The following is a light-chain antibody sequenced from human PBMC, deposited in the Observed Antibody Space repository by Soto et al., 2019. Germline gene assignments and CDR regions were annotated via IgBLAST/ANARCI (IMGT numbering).Light chain of an antibody. CDR3: QQYGSSPPWT. CDR1: QSVSSSY. V-gene: IGKV3-20*01. J-gene: IGKJ1*01. Sequence: EFVLSQSPATLSLSPGERATLSCMASQSVSSSYLPWYQRKPGQAPRLLIYGASSRATGIPDGFSGSGSGTDFTLTISRLEPEDFAVYYCQQYGSSPPWTFGQGTKADIK. CDR2: GAS.